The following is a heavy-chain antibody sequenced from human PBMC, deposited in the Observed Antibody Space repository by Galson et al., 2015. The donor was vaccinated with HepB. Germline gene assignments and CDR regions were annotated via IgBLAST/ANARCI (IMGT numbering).Heavy chain of an antibody. CDR1: GGSFSGYY. CDR3: ARLPRGHDNGWGYYCYYGMDV. J-gene: IGHJ6*02. Sequence: SETLSLTCAVYGGSFSGYYWNWIRQPPGKGLEWIGEINHSGSTNYNPSLKSRITISVDASKNQFSLKLSSVTAADTAVYYCARLPRGHDNGWGYYCYYGMDVWGQGTTVTVSS. D-gene: IGHD6-19*01. V-gene: IGHV4-34*01. CDR2: INHSGST.